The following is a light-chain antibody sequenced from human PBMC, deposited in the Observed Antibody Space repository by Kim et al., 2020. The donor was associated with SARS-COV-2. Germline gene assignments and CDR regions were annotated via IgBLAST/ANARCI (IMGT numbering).Light chain of an antibody. J-gene: IGKJ4*01. CDR1: QSISNK. V-gene: IGKV3-15*01. CDR2: GAS. CDR3: QQDYNCPPVT. Sequence: EIVMTQSPATLSLSPGERVTLSCRASQSISNKFAGYQQKHGQAPRLLLYGASTSATGIPARFICSGSGTEFTLDIISLQAADFAVYYWQQDYNCPPVTFGGGTKVDIK.